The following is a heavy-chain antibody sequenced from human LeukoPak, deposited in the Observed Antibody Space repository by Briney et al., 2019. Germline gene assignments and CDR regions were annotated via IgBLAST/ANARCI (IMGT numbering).Heavy chain of an antibody. V-gene: IGHV4-59*08. Sequence: PSETLSLTCTVSSGSISSYYWSWIRQPPGKGLEWIGFIYYSGSTYYNPSLKSRVTISVDTSKNQFSLRLSSVTAADAAEYFCARHQMRYSYGTLFDYWGQGTLVTVSS. CDR1: SGSISSYY. CDR2: IYYSGST. CDR3: ARHQMRYSYGTLFDY. D-gene: IGHD5-18*01. J-gene: IGHJ4*02.